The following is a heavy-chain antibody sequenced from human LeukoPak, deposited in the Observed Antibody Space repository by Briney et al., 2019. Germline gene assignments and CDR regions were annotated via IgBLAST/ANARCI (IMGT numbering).Heavy chain of an antibody. CDR3: TRDTFGGDDF. D-gene: IGHD3-16*01. CDR2: INEDGSTT. V-gene: IGHV3-74*01. CDR1: GYTFSRYW. J-gene: IGHJ4*02. Sequence: GGSLTLSCVGSGYTFSRYWMRWVRQAPGKGLVWVSRINEDGSTTDYADSVKGRFTISRDNAKNTLSLQMNSLRAEDTAVYYCTRDTFGGDDFWGQGTLVTVSS.